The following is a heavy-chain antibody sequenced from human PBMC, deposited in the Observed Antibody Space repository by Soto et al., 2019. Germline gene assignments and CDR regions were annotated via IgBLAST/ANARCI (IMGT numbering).Heavy chain of an antibody. CDR2: INAGNGNT. J-gene: IGHJ6*02. D-gene: IGHD5-18*01. CDR1: GYTFTSYA. V-gene: IGHV1-3*01. Sequence: QVQLVQSGAEVKKPGASVKVSCKASGYTFTSYAMHWVRQAPGQRLEWMGWINAGNGNTKYSQKFQGRVTITRDTSASTAYMELSSLRSEDTAVYYCARGESGYSDGPIGGYYYYGMDVWGQGTTVTVSS. CDR3: ARGESGYSDGPIGGYYYYGMDV.